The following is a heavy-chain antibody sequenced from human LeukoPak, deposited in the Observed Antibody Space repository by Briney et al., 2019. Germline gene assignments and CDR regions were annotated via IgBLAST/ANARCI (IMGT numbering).Heavy chain of an antibody. V-gene: IGHV3-30*18. D-gene: IGHD3-10*01. CDR2: ISYDGSNK. CDR1: GFTFSSYG. J-gene: IGHJ6*03. CDR3: AKAGYYGSGIWRYYYMDV. Sequence: GGSLRLSCAASGFTFSSYGMHWVRQAPGKGLEWVAVISYDGSNKYYADSVKGRFTISRDNSKNTLYLQMNSLRAEDTAVYYCAKAGYYGSGIWRYYYMDVWGKGTTVTVSS.